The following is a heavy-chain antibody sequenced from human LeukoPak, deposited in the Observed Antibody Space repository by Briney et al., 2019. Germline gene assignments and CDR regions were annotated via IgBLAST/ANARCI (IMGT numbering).Heavy chain of an antibody. V-gene: IGHV3-9*01. CDR3: AKEGLWTFDY. Sequence: GGSLRLSCAASGFTFSSYWMSWVRQAPGKGLEWVSGISWNSGSIGYADSVKGRFTISRDNAKNSLYLQMNSLRAEDTALYYCAKEGLWTFDYWGQGTLVTVSS. CDR1: GFTFSSYW. CDR2: ISWNSGSI. D-gene: IGHD3-10*01. J-gene: IGHJ4*02.